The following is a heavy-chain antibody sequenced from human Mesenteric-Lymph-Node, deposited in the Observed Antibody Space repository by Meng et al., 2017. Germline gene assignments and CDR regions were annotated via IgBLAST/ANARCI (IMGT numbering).Heavy chain of an antibody. D-gene: IGHD2-15*01. Sequence: GESLKISCAASGFTFSSYSMNWVRQAPGKGLKWVANINQGGGTKYYVDSVKGRCTVSRDDAKRSLYLQMNSLRAEDTAVYYCARAHLVVVAAWDWFDPWGQGTLVTVSS. J-gene: IGHJ5*02. CDR1: GFTFSSYS. CDR2: INQGGGTK. V-gene: IGHV3-7*01. CDR3: ARAHLVVVAAWDWFDP.